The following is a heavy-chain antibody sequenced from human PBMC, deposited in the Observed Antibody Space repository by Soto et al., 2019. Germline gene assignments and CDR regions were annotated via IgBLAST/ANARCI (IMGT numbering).Heavy chain of an antibody. J-gene: IGHJ5*02. Sequence: PGESLKISCKGSGYSFTSYWISWVRQMPGKGLEWMGRIDPSDSYTNYSPSFQGHVTISADKSISTAYLQWSSLKASDTAMYYCARTADPYCSSTSCYYNWFDPWGQGTLVTVSS. CDR3: ARTADPYCSSTSCYYNWFDP. CDR2: IDPSDSYT. D-gene: IGHD2-2*01. CDR1: GYSFTSYW. V-gene: IGHV5-10-1*01.